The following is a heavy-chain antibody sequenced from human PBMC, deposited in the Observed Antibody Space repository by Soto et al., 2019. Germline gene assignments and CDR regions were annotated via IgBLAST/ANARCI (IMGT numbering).Heavy chain of an antibody. CDR1: GFTFSNAW. J-gene: IGHJ4*02. D-gene: IGHD6-13*01. Sequence: EVQLVESGGGLVKPGGSLRLSCAASGFTFSNAWMNWVRQAPGKGLEWVGRIKSKTDGGTTDYAAPVKGRFTISRDDSKNTLYLQMNSLKTEDTAVYYCTTDPSYLQGYSSSKPLNWGQGTLVTVSS. CDR3: TTDPSYLQGYSSSKPLN. CDR2: IKSKTDGGTT. V-gene: IGHV3-15*07.